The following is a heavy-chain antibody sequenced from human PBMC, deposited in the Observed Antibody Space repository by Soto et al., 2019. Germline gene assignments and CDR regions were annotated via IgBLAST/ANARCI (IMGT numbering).Heavy chain of an antibody. CDR2: IYYSGST. CDR1: GGSISSYY. Sequence: QVQLQESGPGLVKPSETLSLTCTVSGGSISSYYWSWIRQPPGKGLEWIGYIYYSGSTNYNPSLKSRVTISVDTSKNQFSLKLSSVTAADTAVYYCARDYGDFMFDYWGQGTLVTVSS. J-gene: IGHJ4*02. CDR3: ARDYGDFMFDY. V-gene: IGHV4-59*01. D-gene: IGHD4-17*01.